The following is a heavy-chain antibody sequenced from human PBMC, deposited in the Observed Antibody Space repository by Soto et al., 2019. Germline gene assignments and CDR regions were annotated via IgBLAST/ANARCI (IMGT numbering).Heavy chain of an antibody. V-gene: IGHV4-34*01. CDR2: INHSGST. J-gene: IGHJ6*02. CDR1: GGSFSGYY. CDR3: ARGDIAAAGTGSGYYGMDV. Sequence: SETLSLTCAVYGGSFSGYYWSWIRQPPGKGLEWIGEINHSGSTNYNPSLKSRVTISVDTSKNQFSLKLSSVTAADTAVYYCARGDIAAAGTGSGYYGMDVWGQGTTVTVSS. D-gene: IGHD6-13*01.